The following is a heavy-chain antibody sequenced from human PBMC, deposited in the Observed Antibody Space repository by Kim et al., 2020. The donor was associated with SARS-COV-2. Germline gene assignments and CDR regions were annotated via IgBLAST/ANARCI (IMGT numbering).Heavy chain of an antibody. J-gene: IGHJ4*02. CDR2: ISGSGGST. CDR1: GFSFSSYA. D-gene: IGHD2-2*01. V-gene: IGHV3-23*01. Sequence: GGSLRLSCAASGFSFSSYAMSWVRQAPGKGLEWVSAISGSGGSTYYPDSVKGRFTISRDNSKNTLYLQMNSLRAEDTAVYYCANLPVVGYCSSTSCYVPNWGQGTLVTVSS. CDR3: ANLPVVGYCSSTSCYVPN.